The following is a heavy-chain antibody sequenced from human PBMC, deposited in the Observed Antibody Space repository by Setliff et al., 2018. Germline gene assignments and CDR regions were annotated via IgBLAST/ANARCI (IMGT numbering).Heavy chain of an antibody. CDR3: ARTMYSSSWYGAVDI. J-gene: IGHJ3*02. Sequence: SETLSLTCTVSGGSISSYYWNWIRQPPGKGLEWIGYIHYSGSPNYHPSLKSRVSTSVDTSQNQISLKLSSVTAADTAVYYCARTMYSSSWYGAVDIWGQGTMVTVSS. D-gene: IGHD6-13*01. V-gene: IGHV4-59*01. CDR2: IHYSGSP. CDR1: GGSISSYY.